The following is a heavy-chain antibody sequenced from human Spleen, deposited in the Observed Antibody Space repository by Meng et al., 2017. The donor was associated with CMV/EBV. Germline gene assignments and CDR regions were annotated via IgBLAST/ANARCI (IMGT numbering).Heavy chain of an antibody. V-gene: IGHV4-61*01. CDR3: ARMNAYWYFDV. D-gene: IGHD1-1*01. CDR2: IYYTGTT. Sequence: TVSGGSVNSNIYYWGWIRQPPGKGLDYIGHIYYTGTTTYNPSLKSRVTISADMSQNQFSLKLSSVTAADTAVYYCARMNAYWYFDVWGRGTLVTVSS. CDR1: GGSVNSNIYY. J-gene: IGHJ2*01.